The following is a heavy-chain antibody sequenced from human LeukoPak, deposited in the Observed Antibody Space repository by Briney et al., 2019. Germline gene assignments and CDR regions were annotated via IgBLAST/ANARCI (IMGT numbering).Heavy chain of an antibody. Sequence: GPLRLSCAASGFTFSYYAMGWVRQAPGKRLEWVSAISGSGVRTYYTDSGKGRFTISRDNSKNTLYLQMNSLRAEDTAVYYCAKDPEYGRNFPEYFQHWGQGTLVTVSS. D-gene: IGHD4-23*01. CDR1: GFTFSYYA. CDR2: ISGSGVRT. CDR3: AKDPEYGRNFPEYFQH. J-gene: IGHJ1*01. V-gene: IGHV3-23*01.